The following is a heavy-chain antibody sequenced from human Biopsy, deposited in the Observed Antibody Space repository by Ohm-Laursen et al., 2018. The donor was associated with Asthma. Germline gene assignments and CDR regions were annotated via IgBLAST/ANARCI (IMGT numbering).Heavy chain of an antibody. V-gene: IGHV4-31*03. CDR2: IYYSGST. CDR3: ARTTYGDDGFDP. D-gene: IGHD4-17*01. J-gene: IGHJ5*02. Sequence: TLSLTCLVSGGSINIGDYYWSWIRRHPVKGLEWIGYIYYSGSTYYNPSLKSRVSISLDTSKNQFSLSLTSVTAADTAVYYCARTTYGDDGFDPWGQGTLVTVSS. CDR1: GGSINIGDYY.